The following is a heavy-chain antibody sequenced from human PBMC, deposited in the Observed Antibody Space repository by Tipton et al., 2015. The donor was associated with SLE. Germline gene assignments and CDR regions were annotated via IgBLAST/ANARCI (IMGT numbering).Heavy chain of an antibody. J-gene: IGHJ6*02. CDR1: GGSISSSSYY. V-gene: IGHV4-39*07. D-gene: IGHD3-9*01. CDR3: ARDPGTRYGMDV. Sequence: TLSLTCTVSGGSISSSSYYWGWIRQPPGKSLEWIGHVHYSGTTNYNPSVRSRVTISVDASKNQVSLKLTSVTAADTAIYYCARDPGTRYGMDVWGQGTTVTVSS. CDR2: VHYSGTT.